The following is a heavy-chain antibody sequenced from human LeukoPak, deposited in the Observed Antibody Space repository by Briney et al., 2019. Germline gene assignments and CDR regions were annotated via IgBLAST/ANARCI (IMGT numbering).Heavy chain of an antibody. CDR1: GFTFSSYS. CDR3: ARGSMVRDPVGY. CDR2: ISSSSSYI. Sequence: PGGSLRLSCAAPGFTFSSYSMNWVRQAPGKGLEWVSPISSSSSYIYYADSVKGRFTISRDNAKNSLYLQMNSLRAEDTAVYYCARGSMVRDPVGYWGQGTLVTVSS. J-gene: IGHJ4*02. D-gene: IGHD3-10*01. V-gene: IGHV3-21*01.